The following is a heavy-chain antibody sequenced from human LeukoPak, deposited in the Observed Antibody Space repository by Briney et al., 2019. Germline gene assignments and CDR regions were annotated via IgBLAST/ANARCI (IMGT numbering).Heavy chain of an antibody. V-gene: IGHV3-33*01. D-gene: IGHD6-19*01. J-gene: IGHJ4*02. Sequence: GGSLRLSCAASGFTFSSYGMHWVRQAPGKGLEGVAVIWYDGSNKYYADSVKGRFTIYRDNSKNTLYLQMNSLRAEDTAVYYCARETDSSGWPIDYWGQGTLVTVSS. CDR3: ARETDSSGWPIDY. CDR1: GFTFSSYG. CDR2: IWYDGSNK.